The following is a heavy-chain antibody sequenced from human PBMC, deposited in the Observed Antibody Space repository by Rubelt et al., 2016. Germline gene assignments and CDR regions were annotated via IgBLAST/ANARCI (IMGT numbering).Heavy chain of an antibody. Sequence: GSGLEWVSYISSSGSTIYYADSVKGRFTISRDYAKNSLYLQMNSLRAEDTAVYYCARVDSSGYYIWGQGTMVTVSS. V-gene: IGHV3-48*03. J-gene: IGHJ3*02. D-gene: IGHD3-22*01. CDR3: ARVDSSGYYI. CDR2: ISSSGSTI.